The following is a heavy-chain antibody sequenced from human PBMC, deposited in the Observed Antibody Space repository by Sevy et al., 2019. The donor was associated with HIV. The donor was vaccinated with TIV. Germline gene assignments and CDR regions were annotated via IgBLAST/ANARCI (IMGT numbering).Heavy chain of an antibody. CDR2: IYYNGHI. CDR3: AGENAWGRGYS. Sequence: SETLSLTCTVSGGSITSLYWNWIRQPPGKGLEWIANIYYNGHINYNPSLKSRVTLTLATSKNQFSRRRSSVTAADTAMYYCAGENAWGRGYSWGQGTLVTVSS. V-gene: IGHV4-59*08. J-gene: IGHJ4*02. CDR1: GGSITSLY. D-gene: IGHD1-26*01.